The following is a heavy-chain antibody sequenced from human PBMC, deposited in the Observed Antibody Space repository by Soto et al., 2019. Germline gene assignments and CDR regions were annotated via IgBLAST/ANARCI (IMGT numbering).Heavy chain of an antibody. V-gene: IGHV1-69*06. Sequence: QVQLVQSGAEVTKPGSSVKVSCKASGVTFTTNSLNWVRQAPGQGLEWMGGIIPVVGTTKYAQKYQDRVTITGDKSTTTAYMELSSLRSDDTAVYYCARGLLYATTDFDYWGQGTPVTVPS. CDR2: IIPVVGTT. J-gene: IGHJ4*02. CDR1: GVTFTTNS. CDR3: ARGLLYATTDFDY. D-gene: IGHD2-8*01.